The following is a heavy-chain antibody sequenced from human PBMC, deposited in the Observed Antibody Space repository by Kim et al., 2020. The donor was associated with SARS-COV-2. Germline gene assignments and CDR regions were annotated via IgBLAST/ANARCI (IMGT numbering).Heavy chain of an antibody. D-gene: IGHD4-4*01. J-gene: IGHJ4*02. Sequence: GGSLRLSCAASGFTFSSYEMNWVRKAPGQGLEWVSYIIGSGTTIYYADSARGRFTISRDNDKNSLYLQMNSLRAEDTAVYYCARGPNYSTFDYWGQGTL. CDR2: IIGSGTTI. CDR3: ARGPNYSTFDY. CDR1: GFTFSSYE. V-gene: IGHV3-48*03.